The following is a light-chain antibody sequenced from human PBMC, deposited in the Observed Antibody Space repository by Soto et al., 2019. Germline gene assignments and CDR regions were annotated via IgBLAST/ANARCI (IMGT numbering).Light chain of an antibody. Sequence: DLVMTQSPLSLPVTPGEPASISCRSSQSLLHSNGYNYLDWYLQKPGQSPQLLIYLGSNRASGVPDRFSGSGSGTDFTLKISRVEAEDVGVYYCMQALQTPPTFGQGTRLEIQ. J-gene: IGKJ5*01. CDR3: MQALQTPPT. CDR2: LGS. V-gene: IGKV2-28*01. CDR1: QSLLHSNGYNY.